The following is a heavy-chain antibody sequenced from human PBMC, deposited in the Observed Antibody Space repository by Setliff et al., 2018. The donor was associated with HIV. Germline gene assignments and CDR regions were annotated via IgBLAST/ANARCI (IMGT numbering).Heavy chain of an antibody. V-gene: IGHV3-21*01. CDR3: TRGGYSGAFLDAFDI. J-gene: IGHJ3*02. CDR2: ISIGSGGAI. D-gene: IGHD1-26*01. CDR1: GFTFRNYK. Sequence: GGSLRLSCAASGFTFRNYKFNWVRQAPGRGLEWVSSISIGSGGAIDYADSVQGRFTISRDNSKNSPYLQMNSLRVEDTAVYYCTRGGYSGAFLDAFDIWGQGTMVTVSS.